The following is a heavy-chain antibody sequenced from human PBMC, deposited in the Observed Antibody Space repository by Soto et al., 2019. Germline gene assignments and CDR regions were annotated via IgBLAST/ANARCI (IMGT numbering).Heavy chain of an antibody. CDR3: AREGYCSGGSCYGFDAFDI. CDR2: ISYDGSNK. J-gene: IGHJ3*02. Sequence: GGSLRLSCAASGFTFSSYAMHWVRQAPGKGLEWVAVISYDGSNKYYADSVKGRFTISRDNSKNTLYLQMNSLRAEDTAVYYCAREGYCSGGSCYGFDAFDIWGQGTMVTVSS. D-gene: IGHD2-15*01. V-gene: IGHV3-30-3*01. CDR1: GFTFSSYA.